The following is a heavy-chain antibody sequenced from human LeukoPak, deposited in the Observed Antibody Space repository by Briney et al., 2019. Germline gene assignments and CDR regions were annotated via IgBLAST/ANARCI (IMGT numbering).Heavy chain of an antibody. CDR1: GYSFTSYW. CDR2: INPGDSDP. Sequence: GESLQISCKGSGYSFTSYWIGWVRQMPGKGLEWMGIINPGDSDPRYSPSLQGRATISADRSISTAYLQWSSLKASDTAMYYCARHGVGSSWFGFDYWGQGTLVTVSS. V-gene: IGHV5-51*01. D-gene: IGHD6-6*01. CDR3: ARHGVGSSWFGFDY. J-gene: IGHJ4*02.